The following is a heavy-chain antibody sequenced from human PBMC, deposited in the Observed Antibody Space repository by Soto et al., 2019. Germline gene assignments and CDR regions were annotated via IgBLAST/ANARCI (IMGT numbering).Heavy chain of an antibody. V-gene: IGHV1-69*13. Sequence: GXSVKVSCKASGGTFSSYAISWVRQAPGQGLERMGGIIPIFGTANYAQKFQGRVTITADESTSTAYMELSSLRSEDTAVYYCALYSSGWYPIPDYWGQGTLVTVSS. CDR2: IIPIFGTA. CDR1: GGTFSSYA. J-gene: IGHJ4*02. D-gene: IGHD6-19*01. CDR3: ALYSSGWYPIPDY.